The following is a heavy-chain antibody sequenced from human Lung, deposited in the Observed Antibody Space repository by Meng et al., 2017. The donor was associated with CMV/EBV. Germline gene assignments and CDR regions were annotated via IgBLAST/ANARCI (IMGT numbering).Heavy chain of an antibody. CDR3: ARGRYCSSTSCLRNWFDP. J-gene: IGHJ5*02. CDR2: INHIGST. D-gene: IGHD2-2*01. Sequence: SFSGYYWSWFRQPPGKGLEWIGEINHIGSTNYTPSLKTRVTISVETSKNQFSLKLSSVTAADTAVYYCARGRYCSSTSCLRNWFDPWGQGTLVTVSS. V-gene: IGHV4-34*01. CDR1: SFSGYY.